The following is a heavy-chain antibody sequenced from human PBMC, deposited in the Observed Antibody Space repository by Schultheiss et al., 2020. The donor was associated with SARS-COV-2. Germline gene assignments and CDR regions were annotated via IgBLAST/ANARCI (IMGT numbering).Heavy chain of an antibody. CDR2: IYSGGST. CDR1: GFTVSSNY. D-gene: IGHD2-2*01. Sequence: GGSLRLSCAASGFTVSSNYMNWVRQAPGKGLEWVSVIYSGGSTYYADSVKGRLTISRDNSKNTLYLQMNSLRAEDTAVYYCARDSDIVVVPAATRGYFQHWGQGTLVTVSS. J-gene: IGHJ1*01. V-gene: IGHV3-53*01. CDR3: ARDSDIVVVPAATRGYFQH.